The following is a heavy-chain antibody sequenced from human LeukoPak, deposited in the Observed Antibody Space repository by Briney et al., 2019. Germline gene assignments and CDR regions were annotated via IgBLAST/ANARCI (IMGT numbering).Heavy chain of an antibody. V-gene: IGHV4-34*01. D-gene: IGHD3-22*01. CDR1: GGSFSGYY. Sequence: SETLSLTCAVYGGSFSGYYWSWIRQPPGKGLEWIGEINHSGGTNYNPSLKSRVTISVDTSKNQFSLKLSSVTAADTAVYYCARAYDSSGYYYPNWFDPWGQGTLVTVSS. CDR2: INHSGGT. CDR3: ARAYDSSGYYYPNWFDP. J-gene: IGHJ5*02.